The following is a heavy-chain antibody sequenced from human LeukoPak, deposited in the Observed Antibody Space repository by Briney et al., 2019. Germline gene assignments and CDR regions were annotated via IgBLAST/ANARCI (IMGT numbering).Heavy chain of an antibody. J-gene: IGHJ4*02. CDR1: GFTFSSYS. Sequence: GGSLRLSCAASGFTFSSYSMNWVRQAPGKGLEWVSAISGSGGSTYYADSVKGRFTISRDNSKNTLFLQMNSLRAEDTAVYYCARDGGATMVRGVATYDSWGQGTLVTVSS. D-gene: IGHD3-10*01. V-gene: IGHV3-23*01. CDR2: ISGSGGST. CDR3: ARDGGATMVRGVATYDS.